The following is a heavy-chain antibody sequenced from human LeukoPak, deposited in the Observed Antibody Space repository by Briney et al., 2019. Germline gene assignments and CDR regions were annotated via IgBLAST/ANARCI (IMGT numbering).Heavy chain of an antibody. CDR1: GGSFSDYY. J-gene: IGHJ4*02. CDR2: INHSGST. V-gene: IGHV4-34*01. CDR3: ASRKGFRY. Sequence: SETLSLTCAVYGGSFSDYYWSWIRQPPGKGLEWIGEINHSGSTNYNPSLKSRVTISVDTSKNQFSLKLSSVTAADTAVYYCASRKGFRYWGQGTLVTVSS. D-gene: IGHD1-14*01.